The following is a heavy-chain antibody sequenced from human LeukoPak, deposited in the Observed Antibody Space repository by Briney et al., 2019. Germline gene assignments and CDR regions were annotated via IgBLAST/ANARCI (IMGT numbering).Heavy chain of an antibody. CDR1: GFTFSSYA. J-gene: IGHJ6*02. Sequence: GGSLRLSCAASGFTFSSYAMSWVRQAPGKGLEWVSAISGSGGSTYYADSVKGRFTISRDNSKNTLYLQMNSLRAEDTAVYYXXXXXXXRXNYYYYGMDVWGQGTTVTVSS. V-gene: IGHV3-23*01. CDR3: XXXXXXRXNYYYYGMDV. CDR2: ISGSGGST.